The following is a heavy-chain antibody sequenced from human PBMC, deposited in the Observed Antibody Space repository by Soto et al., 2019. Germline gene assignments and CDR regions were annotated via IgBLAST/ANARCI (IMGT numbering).Heavy chain of an antibody. CDR3: ARGPLCITGTCYYGMDV. CDR1: GGSISSSGYY. Sequence: TSENLSLTWTVSGGSISSSGYYLGWIRQPPGKGLEWIGNIYYSGSASYNPSLKSRVTISVDTSKNQVSLKLSSVTAADTAVYYCARGPLCITGTCYYGMDVWGQGTSVTVSS. D-gene: IGHD1-20*01. V-gene: IGHV4-39*01. CDR2: IYYSGSA. J-gene: IGHJ6*02.